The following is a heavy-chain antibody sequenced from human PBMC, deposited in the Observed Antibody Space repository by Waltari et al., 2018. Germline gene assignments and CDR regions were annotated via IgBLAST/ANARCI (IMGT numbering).Heavy chain of an antibody. V-gene: IGHV3-7*03. CDR2: IKQDGSEM. D-gene: IGHD2-2*03. J-gene: IGHJ4*02. CDR3: ARGTVDFGH. Sequence: DVQLVESGGGLVQPGGSLRLSCAASGFTFTNYWMSWVRQAPGKGVEGVANIKQDGSEMHYVDSVKGRFTISRDNAKTSLYLQMNGLTVEDTAIYYCARGTVDFGHWGQGALVTVSS. CDR1: GFTFTNYW.